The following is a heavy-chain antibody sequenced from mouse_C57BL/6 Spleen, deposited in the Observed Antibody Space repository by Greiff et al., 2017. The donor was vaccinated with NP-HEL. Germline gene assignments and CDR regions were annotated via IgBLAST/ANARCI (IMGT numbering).Heavy chain of an antibody. J-gene: IGHJ4*01. CDR1: GYTFTDHT. CDR3: SRRGYYHYYAMDY. D-gene: IGHD3-2*02. CDR2: IYPRDGST. Sequence: LQESDAELVKPGASVKISCKVSGYTFTDHTIHWMKQRPEQGLEWIGYIYPRDGSTKYNEKFKGKATLTADKSSSTAYMQLNSLTSEDSAFYGCSRRGYYHYYAMDYWGQGTSVTVSS. V-gene: IGHV1-78*01.